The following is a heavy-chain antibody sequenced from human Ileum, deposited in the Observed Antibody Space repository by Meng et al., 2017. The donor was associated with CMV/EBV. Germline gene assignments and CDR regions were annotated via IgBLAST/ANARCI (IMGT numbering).Heavy chain of an antibody. CDR3: VRPYDFWNIYFDY. Sequence: GESLKISCAASGFTFENHAMAWVRQAPGKGLEWVSAINPGGDVTYYADSVKGRFTISRDNARNTLYLQMNSLRSEDTAVYYCVRPYDFWNIYFDYWGQGALVTVSS. D-gene: IGHD3-3*01. V-gene: IGHV3-23*01. CDR1: GFTFENHA. J-gene: IGHJ4*02. CDR2: INPGGDVT.